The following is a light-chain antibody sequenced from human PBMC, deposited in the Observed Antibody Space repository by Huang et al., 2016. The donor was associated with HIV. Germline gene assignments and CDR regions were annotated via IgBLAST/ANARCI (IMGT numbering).Light chain of an antibody. CDR3: QQSYSTPRT. J-gene: IGKJ1*01. CDR2: AAS. V-gene: IGKV1-39*01. Sequence: DIQMTQSPSSLSASVGDRVTITCRASQSISTFLNWYQQKPGKAPKLLIYAASRLQSGVPSRFSGSGSGTDFTLTISSLLLEDFATYYCQQSYSTPRTFGQGTKVEI. CDR1: QSISTF.